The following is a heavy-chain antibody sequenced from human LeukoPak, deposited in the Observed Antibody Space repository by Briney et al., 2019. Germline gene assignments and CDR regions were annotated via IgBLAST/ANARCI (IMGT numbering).Heavy chain of an antibody. CDR2: INQDGSEM. V-gene: IGHV3-7*04. CDR1: GFTFSNYW. J-gene: IGHJ6*02. CDR3: AKDGLRIAVIGWVGHYGMDV. D-gene: IGHD6-19*01. Sequence: TGGSLRLSCAASGFTFSNYWMSWVRQAPGKGLEWVANINQDGSEMYYVDSVKGRFTISRDNSKNSLYLQMNSLTTGDTAFYYCAKDGLRIAVIGWVGHYGMDVWGQGTTVTVSS.